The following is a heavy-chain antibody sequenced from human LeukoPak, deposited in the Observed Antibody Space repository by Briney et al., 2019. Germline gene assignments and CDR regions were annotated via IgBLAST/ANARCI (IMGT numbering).Heavy chain of an antibody. CDR2: ISGSGGNT. J-gene: IGHJ6*03. CDR3: ARALAAAGNIYYYYMDV. CDR1: GFTFSSYG. D-gene: IGHD6-13*01. V-gene: IGHV3-23*01. Sequence: GGSLRLSCAASGFTFSSYGMSWVRQAPGKGLEWVSAISGSGGNTYYADSVKGRFTISRDNAKNSLYLQMNSLRAEDTAVYYCARALAAAGNIYYYYMDVWGKGTTVTVSS.